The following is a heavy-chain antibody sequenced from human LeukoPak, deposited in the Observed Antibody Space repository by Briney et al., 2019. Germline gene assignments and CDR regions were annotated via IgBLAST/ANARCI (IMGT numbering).Heavy chain of an antibody. J-gene: IGHJ6*03. D-gene: IGHD1/OR15-1a*01. CDR1: GFTFSSYS. Sequence: PGGSLRLSCAASGFTFSSYSMNWVRQAPGKGLEWVSSISSSSSYIYYADSVKGRFTISRDNAKNSLYLQMNSLRAEDTAVYYCARDGTTGVYCPYMDVWGKGTTVTVSS. CDR2: ISSSSSYI. CDR3: ARDGTTGVYCPYMDV. V-gene: IGHV3-21*01.